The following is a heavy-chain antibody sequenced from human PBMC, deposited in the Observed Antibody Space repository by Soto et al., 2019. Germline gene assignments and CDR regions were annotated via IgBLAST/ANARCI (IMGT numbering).Heavy chain of an antibody. D-gene: IGHD4-17*01. CDR1: GGAFSSYA. CDR2: IIPIFGTA. J-gene: IGHJ4*02. CDR3: ARDAVPGYGDYHLDY. V-gene: IGHV1-69*12. Sequence: QVQLVQSGAEVKKPGSSVKVSCKASGGAFSSYAISWERQAPGQGLEWMGGIIPIFGTANYAEKFQGRVTITADESTSTAYMELSSLRSEDTAVYYCARDAVPGYGDYHLDYWGQGTLVTVSS.